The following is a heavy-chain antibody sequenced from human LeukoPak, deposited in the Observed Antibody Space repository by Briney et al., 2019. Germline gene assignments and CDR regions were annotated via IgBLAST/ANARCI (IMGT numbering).Heavy chain of an antibody. CDR2: INADGGRT. J-gene: IGHJ4*02. V-gene: IGHV3-43*02. Sequence: GGSLRLSCVASGFTLDAYAMHWVRQARGKGLEWVSHINADGGRTYYADSVKGRFTIFRDNSKSTLYLQMNSLRAEDTAVYYCAKVGLGGTYEANDYWGQGTVVTVSS. CDR3: AKVGLGGTYEANDY. D-gene: IGHD1-26*01. CDR1: GFTLDAYA.